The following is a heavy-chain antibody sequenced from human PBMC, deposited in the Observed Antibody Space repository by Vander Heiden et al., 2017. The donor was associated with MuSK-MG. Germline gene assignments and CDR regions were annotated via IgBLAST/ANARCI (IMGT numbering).Heavy chain of an antibody. Sequence: QVQLVQSGAEEKKPGSSVKVSCKASGGTFSSYAISWVRQDPGQGLEWMGGIIPIFGTANDAQKFQGRVTITADKATSTAYMEMSSLRSEDTAVYYGARQTGIDAFDIWGQGTMVTVSS. CDR2: IIPIFGTA. D-gene: IGHD1-1*01. J-gene: IGHJ3*02. V-gene: IGHV1-69*06. CDR1: GGTFSSYA. CDR3: ARQTGIDAFDI.